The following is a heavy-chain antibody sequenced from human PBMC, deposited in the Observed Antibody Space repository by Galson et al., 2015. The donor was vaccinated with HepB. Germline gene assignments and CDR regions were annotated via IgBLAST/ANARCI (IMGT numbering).Heavy chain of an antibody. CDR1: GFTFSNYA. V-gene: IGHV3-23*01. CDR3: AKRRAVKAYDFWSTYVRARGTAHFYALDV. J-gene: IGHJ6*02. CDR2: IRGSGSRT. D-gene: IGHD3-3*01. Sequence: SLRLSCAASGFTFSNYAMSWVRQAPGKGLEWVSSIRGSGSRTYYADSVKGRFTISRDNSKNTLYLQMNSLRAEDTAVYYCAKRRAVKAYDFWSTYVRARGTAHFYALDVWGQGTTVTVSS.